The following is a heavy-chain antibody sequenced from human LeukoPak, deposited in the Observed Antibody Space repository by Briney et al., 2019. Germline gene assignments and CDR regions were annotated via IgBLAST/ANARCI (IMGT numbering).Heavy chain of an antibody. J-gene: IGHJ4*02. D-gene: IGHD1-26*01. V-gene: IGHV3-7*01. CDR3: ARDKVVGTTYFNY. Sequence: GGSLRLSCAASGFTFSSYWMSWVRQAPGKGLEWVANIKQDGSEKYYVDSVKGRFTISRDNAKNSLYLQMNSLRAEDTAVYYCARDKVVGTTYFNYWGQGTLVTVSS. CDR1: GFTFSSYW. CDR2: IKQDGSEK.